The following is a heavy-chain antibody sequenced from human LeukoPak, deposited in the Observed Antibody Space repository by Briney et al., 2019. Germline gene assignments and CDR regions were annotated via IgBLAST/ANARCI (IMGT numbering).Heavy chain of an antibody. Sequence: GRSLRLSCAASGFTFSSYAMHWVRQAPGKGLEWVAVISYDGSNKYYADSVKGRFTISRDSSKNTLYLQMNSLRAEDTAVYYCARARDIVATIGIDYWGQGTLVTVSS. D-gene: IGHD5-12*01. CDR1: GFTFSSYA. V-gene: IGHV3-30-3*01. CDR2: ISYDGSNK. J-gene: IGHJ4*02. CDR3: ARARDIVATIGIDY.